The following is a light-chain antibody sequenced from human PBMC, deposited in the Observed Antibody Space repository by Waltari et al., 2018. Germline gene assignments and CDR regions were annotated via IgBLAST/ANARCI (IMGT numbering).Light chain of an antibody. CDR3: QQYNYWPPLT. CDR1: QSVNSN. V-gene: IGKV3-15*01. CDR2: GAS. Sequence: EILMTQSPATLSVSPGESATLSCRASQSVNSNLAWYQQKPGQAPRLLISGASTRATGIPARFSGTGSGTEFTLTITSLQSEDFATYYCQQYNYWPPLTFGGGTKVGI. J-gene: IGKJ4*01.